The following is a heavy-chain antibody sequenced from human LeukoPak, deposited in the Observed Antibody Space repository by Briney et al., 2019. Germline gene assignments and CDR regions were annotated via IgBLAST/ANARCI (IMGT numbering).Heavy chain of an antibody. J-gene: IGHJ6*02. Sequence: PGGSLRLSCAASGFTFSNAWMSWVRQAPGKGLEWVGRIKSKTDGGTTDYAAPVKGRFTISRDDSKNTLYLQMNSLKTEDTAVYYCTTRYGDYVLAYGVDVWGQGTTVTVSS. CDR2: IKSKTDGGTT. V-gene: IGHV3-15*01. CDR3: TTRYGDYVLAYGVDV. CDR1: GFTFSNAW. D-gene: IGHD4-17*01.